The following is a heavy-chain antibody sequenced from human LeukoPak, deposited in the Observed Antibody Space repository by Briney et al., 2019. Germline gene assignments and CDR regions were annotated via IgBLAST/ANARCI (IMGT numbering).Heavy chain of an antibody. J-gene: IGHJ6*02. Sequence: ASVKVSCKASGYTFTGYYMHWVRQAPGQGLERMGWINPNSGGTNYAQKFQGRVTMTRDTSISTAYMELSRLRSDDTAVYYCARDAPKYSSGWYPVHYYGMDVWGQGTTVTVSS. D-gene: IGHD6-19*01. CDR2: INPNSGGT. CDR1: GYTFTGYY. V-gene: IGHV1-2*02. CDR3: ARDAPKYSSGWYPVHYYGMDV.